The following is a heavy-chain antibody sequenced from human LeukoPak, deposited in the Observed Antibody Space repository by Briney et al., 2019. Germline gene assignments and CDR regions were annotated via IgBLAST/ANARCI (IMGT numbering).Heavy chain of an antibody. D-gene: IGHD5-12*01. CDR1: GFTFSSYW. CDR2: IKQDGSEK. Sequence: GGSLRLSCAASGFTFSSYWMSWVRQAPGKGLEWVANIKQDGSEKYYVDSVKGRFTISRDNAKNSLYLQMNSLRAEDTAVYYCARVARGYSGYEAIYYFDYWGQGTLVTVSS. CDR3: ARVARGYSGYEAIYYFDY. J-gene: IGHJ4*02. V-gene: IGHV3-7*01.